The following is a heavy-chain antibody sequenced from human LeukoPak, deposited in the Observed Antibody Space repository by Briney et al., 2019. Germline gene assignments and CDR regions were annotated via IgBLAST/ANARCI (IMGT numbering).Heavy chain of an antibody. J-gene: IGHJ4*02. V-gene: IGHV1-69*01. CDR3: ARPYDSSGYYYFGY. CDR1: GGTFSSYA. Sequence: ASVKVSCKASGGTFSSYAISWVRQAPGQGLEWMGGIIPIFGAANYAQKFQGRVTITADESTSTAYMELSSLRSEDTAVYYCARPYDSSGYYYFGYWGQGTLVTVSS. CDR2: IIPIFGAA. D-gene: IGHD3-22*01.